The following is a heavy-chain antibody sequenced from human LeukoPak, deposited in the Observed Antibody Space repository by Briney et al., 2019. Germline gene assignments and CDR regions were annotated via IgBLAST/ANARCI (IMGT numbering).Heavy chain of an antibody. Sequence: GASVKVSCKASGYTFTSYDINWVRQAPGQGLEWMGWINPNSGGTNYAQKFQGRVTMTRDTSISTAYMELSRLRSDDTAVYYCATPPAYGDYFDYWGQGTLVTVSS. J-gene: IGHJ4*02. CDR2: INPNSGGT. D-gene: IGHD4-17*01. CDR1: GYTFTSYD. CDR3: ATPPAYGDYFDY. V-gene: IGHV1-2*02.